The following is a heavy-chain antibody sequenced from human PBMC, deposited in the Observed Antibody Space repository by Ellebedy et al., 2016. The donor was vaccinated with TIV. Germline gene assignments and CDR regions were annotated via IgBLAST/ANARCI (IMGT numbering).Heavy chain of an antibody. CDR2: ISWNSGSI. Sequence: GGSLRLXCAASGFTFDDYAMHWVRQAPGKGLEWVSGISWNSGSIGYADSVKGRFTISRDNAKNSLYLQMNSLRAEDTALYYCAKDYGYYDFLGYYGMDVWGQGTTVTVSS. CDR1: GFTFDDYA. J-gene: IGHJ6*02. V-gene: IGHV3-9*01. CDR3: AKDYGYYDFLGYYGMDV. D-gene: IGHD3-3*01.